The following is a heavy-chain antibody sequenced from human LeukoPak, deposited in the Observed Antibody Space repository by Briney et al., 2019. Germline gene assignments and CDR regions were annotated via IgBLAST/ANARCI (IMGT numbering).Heavy chain of an antibody. CDR2: IYYSGST. J-gene: IGHJ4*02. D-gene: IGHD6-13*01. CDR3: ARVSAAAGPLFDY. V-gene: IGHV4-39*07. Sequence: SETLSLTCTVSGGSISSSSYYWGWIRQPPGTGLEWIGSIYYSGSTYYNPSLKSRVTISVDTSKNQFSLKLSSVTAADTAVYYCARVSAAAGPLFDYWGQGTLVTVSS. CDR1: GGSISSSSYY.